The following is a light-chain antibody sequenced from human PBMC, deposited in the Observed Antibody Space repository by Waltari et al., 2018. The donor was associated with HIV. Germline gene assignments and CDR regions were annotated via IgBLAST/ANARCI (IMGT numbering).Light chain of an antibody. Sequence: VLTQPPSVSGTPSQNVTIPCSGSSSNIGSNIVNWYQQLPGAAPKLLIYSNDQRPSGVPDRFSGSKSGTSASLAISGLQSADEADYYCAAWDASLNGMFGGGTRLTVL. CDR2: SND. V-gene: IGLV1-44*01. CDR1: SSNIGSNI. J-gene: IGLJ3*02. CDR3: AAWDASLNGM.